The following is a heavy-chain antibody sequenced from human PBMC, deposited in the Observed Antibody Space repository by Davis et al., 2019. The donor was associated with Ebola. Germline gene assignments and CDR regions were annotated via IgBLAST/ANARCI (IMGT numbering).Heavy chain of an antibody. V-gene: IGHV3-53*01. CDR2: IYSGGST. CDR1: GFTVSSNY. D-gene: IGHD2-2*01. Sequence: GGSLRLSCAASGFTVSSNYMSWVRQAPGKGLEWVSVIYSGGSTYYADSVKGRFTISRDNSKNTLYLQMNSLRAEDTAVYYCARGGDIVVVPAARDWFDPWGQGTLVTVSS. CDR3: ARGGDIVVVPAARDWFDP. J-gene: IGHJ5*02.